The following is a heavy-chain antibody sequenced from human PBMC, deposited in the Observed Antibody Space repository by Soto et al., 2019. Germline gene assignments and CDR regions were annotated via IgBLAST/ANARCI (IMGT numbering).Heavy chain of an antibody. CDR3: ASSVIAARPFDP. CDR1: GGTFSSYA. CDR2: IIPIFGTA. D-gene: IGHD6-6*01. Sequence: SVKVSCKASGGTFSSYAISWVRQAPGQGLEWMGGIIPIFGTANYAQKFQGRVTITADESTSTAYMELSSLRSEDTAVYYCASSVIAARPFDPWGQGTLVTVSS. V-gene: IGHV1-69*13. J-gene: IGHJ5*02.